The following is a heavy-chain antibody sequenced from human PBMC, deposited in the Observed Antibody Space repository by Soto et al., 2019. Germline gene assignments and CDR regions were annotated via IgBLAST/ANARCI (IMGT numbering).Heavy chain of an antibody. V-gene: IGHV4-39*01. D-gene: IGHD6-19*01. CDR1: GGSISSSSYY. Sequence: QLLESGPGLVKPSETLPLTCTVSGGSISSSSYYWGWIRQPPGKGLEWIGSIYYSGSTYYNPSLKSRVTISVDTSKNQFSLKLSSVTAADTAVYYCARHFYPDGSDWWGHNWFDPWGQGTLVTVSS. CDR3: ARHFYPDGSDWWGHNWFDP. CDR2: IYYSGST. J-gene: IGHJ5*02.